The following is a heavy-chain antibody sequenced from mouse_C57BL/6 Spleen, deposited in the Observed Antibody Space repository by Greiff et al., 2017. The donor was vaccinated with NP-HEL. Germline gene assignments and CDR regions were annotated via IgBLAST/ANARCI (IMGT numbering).Heavy chain of an antibody. CDR2: INPNNGGT. CDR1: GYTFTDYY. J-gene: IGHJ4*01. Sequence: EVKLQQSGPELVKPGASVKISCKASGYTFTDYYMNWVKQSHGKSLEWIGDINPNNGGTSYNQKFKGKATLTVDKSSSTAYMELRSLTSEDSAVYYCARERPHYYAMDYWGQGTSVTVSS. V-gene: IGHV1-26*01. CDR3: ARERPHYYAMDY. D-gene: IGHD6-1*01.